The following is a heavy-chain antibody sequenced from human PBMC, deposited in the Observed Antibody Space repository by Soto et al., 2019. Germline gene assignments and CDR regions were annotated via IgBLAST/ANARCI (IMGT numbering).Heavy chain of an antibody. CDR3: ARDFLDPWRAVAGSWWAYYYYYGMDV. V-gene: IGHV3-21*01. D-gene: IGHD6-19*01. Sequence: EVQLVESGGGLVKPGGSLRLSCAASGFTFSSYSMNWVRQAPGKGLEWVSSISSSSSYIYYADSVKGRFTISRDNAKNSLYLQMNSLRAEDTAVYYCARDFLDPWRAVAGSWWAYYYYYGMDVWGQGTTVTVSS. CDR2: ISSSSSYI. J-gene: IGHJ6*02. CDR1: GFTFSSYS.